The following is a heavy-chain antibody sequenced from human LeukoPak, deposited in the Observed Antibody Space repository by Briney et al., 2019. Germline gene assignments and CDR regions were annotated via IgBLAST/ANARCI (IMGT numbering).Heavy chain of an antibody. CDR1: GFTFSSSA. D-gene: IGHD6-19*01. CDR3: ARSSGWGDY. V-gene: IGHV3-23*01. J-gene: IGHJ4*02. CDR2: ITGRGSST. Sequence: GGSLRLSCAASGFTFSSSAMNWVRQAPGKGLEWVSTITGRGSSTYYADSVKGRFTISRDNPKNTLYLQMNSLRAEDTAVYYCARSSGWGDYWGQGTLVTVSS.